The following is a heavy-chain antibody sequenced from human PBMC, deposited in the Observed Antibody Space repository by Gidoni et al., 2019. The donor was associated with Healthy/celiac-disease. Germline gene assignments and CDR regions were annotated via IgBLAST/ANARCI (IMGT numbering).Heavy chain of an antibody. V-gene: IGHV4-34*01. J-gene: IGHJ4*02. CDR2: IHHSGST. Sequence: QVQLQQWGAGLLKPSETLSLLRAVYGGSFSGYYWSWIRQPPGKGLEWIGEIHHSGSTNYTPSLKSRVTISVDTSKNQFSQKLSSVTAADTAVYYCARGKETYYYDSSGFDYWGQGTLVTVSS. CDR1: GGSFSGYY. CDR3: ARGKETYYYDSSGFDY. D-gene: IGHD3-22*01.